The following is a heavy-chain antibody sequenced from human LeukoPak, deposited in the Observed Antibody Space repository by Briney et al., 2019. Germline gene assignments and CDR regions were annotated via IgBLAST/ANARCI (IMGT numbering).Heavy chain of an antibody. J-gene: IGHJ5*02. V-gene: IGHV6-1*01. D-gene: IGHD2-2*01. Sequence: SQTLSLTCAISGDSVSSNSVTWSWIRQSPSRGLEWLGRTYYRSTWYNDYAVSVRGRITVNPDTSKNQFSLHLNSVTPEDTAVYYCARRLTQYDCFDPWGQGILVTISS. CDR2: TYYRSTWYN. CDR1: GDSVSSNSVT. CDR3: ARRLTQYDCFDP.